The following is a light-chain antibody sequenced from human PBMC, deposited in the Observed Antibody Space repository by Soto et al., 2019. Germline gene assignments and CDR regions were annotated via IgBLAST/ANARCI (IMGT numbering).Light chain of an antibody. CDR3: QQYNILPPDT. CDR2: GAS. Sequence: EIILTQSPASLSVSPGERATLSCRASQSVNNNLAWYQQKPGQAPRLLIYGASTRATGIPGRFRGSGSGTDFPLTLGNLRSEDFAVYFCQQYNILPPDTFGQGTKLEIK. V-gene: IGKV3-15*01. CDR1: QSVNNN. J-gene: IGKJ2*01.